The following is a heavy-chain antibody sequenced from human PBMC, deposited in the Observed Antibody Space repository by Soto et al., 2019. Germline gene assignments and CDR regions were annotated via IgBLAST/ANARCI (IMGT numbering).Heavy chain of an antibody. V-gene: IGHV4-59*01. CDR3: ARRSSMVEFDY. J-gene: IGHJ4*02. D-gene: IGHD2-15*01. CDR2: IYYSGST. CDR1: GGSISSYY. Sequence: PSETLSLTCTVSGGSISSYYWSWIRQPPGKGLEWIGYIYYSGSTNYNPSLKSRVTISVDTSKNQFSLKLSSVTAADTAVYYCARRSSMVEFDYWGQGTLVTVS.